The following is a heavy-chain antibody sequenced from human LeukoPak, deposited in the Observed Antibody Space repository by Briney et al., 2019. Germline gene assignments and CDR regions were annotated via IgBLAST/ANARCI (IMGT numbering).Heavy chain of an antibody. CDR3: ATPGLVPAAIGPDYYYYGMDV. CDR1: GYTLTELS. V-gene: IGHV1-24*01. D-gene: IGHD2-2*02. CDR2: FDPEDGET. Sequence: GASVKVSCKVSGYTLTELSMHWVRQAPGKGLEWMGGFDPEDGETTYAQKFQGRVTMTEDTSTDTAYMELSSLRSEDTAVYYCATPGLVPAAIGPDYYYYGMDVWGQGTTVTVSS. J-gene: IGHJ6*02.